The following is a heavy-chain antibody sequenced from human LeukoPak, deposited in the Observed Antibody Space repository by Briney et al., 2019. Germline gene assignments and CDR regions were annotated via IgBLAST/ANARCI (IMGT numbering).Heavy chain of an antibody. Sequence: ASVKVSCKASGGTFSSYAISWVRQAPGQGLEWMGWINPNSGGTNYAQKFQGRVTMTRDTSISTAYMELSRLRSDDTAVYYCARSIAARPNDYWGQGTLVTVSS. CDR3: ARSIAARPNDY. V-gene: IGHV1-2*02. J-gene: IGHJ4*02. D-gene: IGHD6-6*01. CDR2: INPNSGGT. CDR1: GGTFSSYA.